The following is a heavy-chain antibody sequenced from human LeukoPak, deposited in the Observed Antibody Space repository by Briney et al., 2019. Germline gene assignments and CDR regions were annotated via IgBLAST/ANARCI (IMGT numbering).Heavy chain of an antibody. CDR2: IYTSGST. CDR1: GGAISTYY. J-gene: IGHJ6*03. Sequence: SETLSLTCTVSGGAISTYYWSWIRQPAGQGLEWIGRIYTSGSTNYNPSLKSRVTMSVDTSKNQFSLKLSSVNAADTAVYYCARVVVGRFGELFGHYYYMDVWGKGTTVTISS. V-gene: IGHV4-4*07. D-gene: IGHD3-10*01. CDR3: ARVVVGRFGELFGHYYYMDV.